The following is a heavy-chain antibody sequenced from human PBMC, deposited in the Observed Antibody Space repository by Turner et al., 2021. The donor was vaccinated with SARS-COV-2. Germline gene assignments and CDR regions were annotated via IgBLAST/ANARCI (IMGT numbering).Heavy chain of an antibody. J-gene: IGHJ4*02. CDR2: INPNTGDT. CDR3: AKDSGAVDGSFDF. D-gene: IGHD3-10*01. V-gene: IGHV1-2*02. CDR1: GYSFHGYD. Sequence: QVQLVQSGPEVRKPGASVKFSCRAAGYSFHGYDIHWVRQAPGQGLEWMGWINPNTGDTNYAQKSQGSVTMTRDTAIRTVYMELTRLRADDTAVYYCAKDSGAVDGSFDFWGQGSLVAVSS.